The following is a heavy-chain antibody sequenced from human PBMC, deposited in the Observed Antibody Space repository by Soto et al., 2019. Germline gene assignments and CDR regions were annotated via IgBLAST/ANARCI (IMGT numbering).Heavy chain of an antibody. CDR1: GYTFTSYG. Sequence: ASVKVSCKASGYTFTSYGISWVRQAPGQGLEWMGWISAYNGNTNYAQKLQGRVTMTTDTSTSTAYMELRSLRSDDTAVYYCARAPMRQQGIQYFQHWGQGTLVTVSS. CDR3: ARAPMRQQGIQYFQH. CDR2: ISAYNGNT. D-gene: IGHD6-13*01. V-gene: IGHV1-18*01. J-gene: IGHJ1*01.